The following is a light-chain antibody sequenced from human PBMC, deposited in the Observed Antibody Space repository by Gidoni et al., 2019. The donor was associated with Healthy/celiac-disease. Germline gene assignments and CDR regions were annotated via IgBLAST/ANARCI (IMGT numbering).Light chain of an antibody. V-gene: IGKV3-11*01. J-gene: IGKJ4*01. CDR2: DAS. CDR3: QRRSNCPPLT. CDR1: QSVRRY. Sequence: EIVFTQSPATLSLSPGERATLSCRASQSVRRYLAWYQQKPGQAPRLLIYDASNRATGVPARFSGSGSGTDFTLTISSLEPEDFAIYYCQRRSNCPPLTFGGGTQVEIK.